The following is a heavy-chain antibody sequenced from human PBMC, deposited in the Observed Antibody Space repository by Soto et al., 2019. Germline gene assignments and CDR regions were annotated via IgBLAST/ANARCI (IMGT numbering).Heavy chain of an antibody. V-gene: IGHV3-13*01. CDR1: GFTFSSYD. CDR2: IGTAGDT. Sequence: EVQLVESGGGLVQPGGSLRLSCAASGFTFSSYDMHWVRQATGKGLEWVSAIGTAGDTYYPGSVKGRFTISRENAKNSLYLQMNSLRAGDTAVYYCARRNLYCSGGSCYWGAFDIWGQGTMGTVSS. D-gene: IGHD2-15*01. CDR3: ARRNLYCSGGSCYWGAFDI. J-gene: IGHJ3*02.